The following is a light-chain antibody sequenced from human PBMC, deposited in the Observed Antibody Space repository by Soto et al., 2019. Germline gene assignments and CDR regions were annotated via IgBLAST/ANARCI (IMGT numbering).Light chain of an antibody. CDR3: TTWDDNISAVV. CDR2: ANN. J-gene: IGLJ2*01. Sequence: QSVLTQSPSTSATPGQGVNISCSGGGSNIGTFYVSWYQHVPGTAPRLLIYANNQRPSGVPDRFSGSKSGTSASLAISGLRYEDEAYYYCTTWDDNISAVVFGGGTKVTVL. V-gene: IGLV1-47*02. CDR1: GSNIGTFY.